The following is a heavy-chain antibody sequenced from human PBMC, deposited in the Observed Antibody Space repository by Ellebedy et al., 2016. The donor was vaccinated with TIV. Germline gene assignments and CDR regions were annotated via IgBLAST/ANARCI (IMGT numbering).Heavy chain of an antibody. D-gene: IGHD3-3*01. V-gene: IGHV4-4*02. CDR1: GDSIRHSDW. CDR2: IHPSGST. CDR3: AARSIFGVVMRV. Sequence: TLSLTCAVTGDSIRHSDWWTWIRQPPGRGLEWIGEIHPSGSTTYNSSLQSRVAMSVDTSKSHFSLKLSSVTAADTAVYYCAARSIFGVVMRVWGQGTTVTVSS. J-gene: IGHJ6*02.